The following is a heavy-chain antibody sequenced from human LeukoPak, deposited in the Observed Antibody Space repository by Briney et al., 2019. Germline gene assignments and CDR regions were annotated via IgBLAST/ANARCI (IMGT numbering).Heavy chain of an antibody. D-gene: IGHD4-23*01. CDR1: GFSLSTSGMC. CDR2: TDWDDDK. CDR3: ARIRRTTVVTAGAFDV. J-gene: IGHJ3*01. Sequence: SGPTLVKPTPTLTLTCTFSGFSLSTSGMCVSWIRQPPGKALEWLARTDWDDDKYYSTSLKTRLTISKDTSKNQVVLTMTNMDPLDTATYYCARIRRTTVVTAGAFDVWGQGTMVTVSS. V-gene: IGHV2-70*11.